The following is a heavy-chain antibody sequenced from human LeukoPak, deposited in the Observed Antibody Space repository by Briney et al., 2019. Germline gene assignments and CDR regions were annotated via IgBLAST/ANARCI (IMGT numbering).Heavy chain of an antibody. CDR2: ISSSSSYI. CDR1: GFTFSSYS. Sequence: GGSLRLSCTASGFTFSSYSMNWVRQAPGKGLEWVSSISSSSSYIYYADSVKGRFTISRDNAKNSLYLQLNSLRAEDTAVYYCARDRIAGIAVAGTDYWGQGTLVTVSS. V-gene: IGHV3-21*01. J-gene: IGHJ4*02. CDR3: ARDRIAGIAVAGTDY. D-gene: IGHD6-19*01.